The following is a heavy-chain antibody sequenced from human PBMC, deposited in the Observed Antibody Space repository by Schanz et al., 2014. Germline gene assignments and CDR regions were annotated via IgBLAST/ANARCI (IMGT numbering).Heavy chain of an antibody. CDR1: GFTFSSYA. V-gene: IGHV3-23*01. Sequence: EVQLLESGGGLVQPGGSLRLSCAASGFTFSSYAMSWVRQAPGKGLEWVSALSGSSTSTYYADSVKGRFTISRDNSKNTLYLQMNSLRAEDTAVYFCAKSQYYGSGSYSDYYGVDVWGQGTTVTVSS. D-gene: IGHD3-10*01. J-gene: IGHJ6*02. CDR2: LSGSSTST. CDR3: AKSQYYGSGSYSDYYGVDV.